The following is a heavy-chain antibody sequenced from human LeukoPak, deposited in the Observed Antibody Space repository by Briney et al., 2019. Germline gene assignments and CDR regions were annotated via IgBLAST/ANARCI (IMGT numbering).Heavy chain of an antibody. CDR1: EGTFSSYA. CDR3: ARKFLGYYDFWSGYPPGPYYMDV. J-gene: IGHJ6*03. CDR2: IIPIFGTA. D-gene: IGHD3-3*01. Sequence: ASVKVSCKASEGTFSSYAISWVRQAPGQGLERMGGIIPIFGTANYAQKFQGRVTITTDESTSTAYMELSSLRSDDTAVYYCARKFLGYYDFWSGYPPGPYYMDVWGKGHTVTVSS. V-gene: IGHV1-69*05.